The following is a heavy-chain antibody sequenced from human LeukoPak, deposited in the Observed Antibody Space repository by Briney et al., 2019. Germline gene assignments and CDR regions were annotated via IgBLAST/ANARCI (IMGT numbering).Heavy chain of an antibody. CDR1: GFTFSSYA. CDR2: ISDSGGST. D-gene: IGHD1-26*01. J-gene: IGHJ4*02. CDR3: AKDLSGSYYTYYFDY. V-gene: IGHV3-23*01. Sequence: GGSLRLSYAASGFTFSSYAMSWVRQAPGKGLEWVSAISDSGGSTYYADSVKGRFTISRDNSKNTLYLQMNSLRAEDTAVYYCAKDLSGSYYTYYFDYWGQGTLVTVSS.